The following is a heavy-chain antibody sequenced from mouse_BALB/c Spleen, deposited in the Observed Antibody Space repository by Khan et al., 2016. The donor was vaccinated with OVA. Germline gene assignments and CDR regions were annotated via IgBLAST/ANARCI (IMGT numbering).Heavy chain of an antibody. CDR1: GFTFSGYG. CDR3: ASDYYRFDECYWYFDV. D-gene: IGHD2-14*01. J-gene: IGHJ1*01. CDR2: INSNGGTS. V-gene: IGHV5-6-3*01. Sequence: EVQLVESGGGLVKPGGSLKLSCAASGFTFSGYGMSWVRQTPDKRLELVATINSNGGTSYYPDSVKGRFTISRDNAKNTLHLQMSSLKSEDTAMNYCASDYYRFDECYWYFDVWGAGTTVTVSS.